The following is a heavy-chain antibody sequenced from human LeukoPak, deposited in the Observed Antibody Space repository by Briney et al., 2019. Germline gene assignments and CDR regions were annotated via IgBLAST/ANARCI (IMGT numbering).Heavy chain of an antibody. V-gene: IGHV1-18*01. D-gene: IGHD2-15*01. Sequence: ASVKVSCKASGYTFTSYGIGWVRQAPGQGLEWMGWISAYNGNTNYAQKLQGRVTMTTDTSTSTAYMELRSLRSDDTAVYYCARVYCSGGSCYWFDPWGQGTLVTVSS. J-gene: IGHJ5*02. CDR1: GYTFTSYG. CDR2: ISAYNGNT. CDR3: ARVYCSGGSCYWFDP.